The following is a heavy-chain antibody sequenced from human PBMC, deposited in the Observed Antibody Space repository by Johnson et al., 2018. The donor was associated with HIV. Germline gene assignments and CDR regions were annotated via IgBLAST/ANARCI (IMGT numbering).Heavy chain of an antibody. Sequence: VQLVESGGGLVQPGGSLRLSCAASGITVSSNYMSWVRQAPGKGLEWVSVILTVGDVYYADSVKGRFTISRDNSKNFLYLQMNSLRPEDTAVYYCARDGRDLVTRGSFDVWGQGTVVTVSS. CDR3: ARDGRDLVTRGSFDV. CDR2: ILTVGDV. J-gene: IGHJ3*01. V-gene: IGHV3-66*02. CDR1: GITVSSNY. D-gene: IGHD5-18*01.